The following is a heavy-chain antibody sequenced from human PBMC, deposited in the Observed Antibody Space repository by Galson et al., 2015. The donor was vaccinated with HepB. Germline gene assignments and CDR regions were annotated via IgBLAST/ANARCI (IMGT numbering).Heavy chain of an antibody. V-gene: IGHV1-46*01. CDR3: AREGADRNYAFIWFDP. Sequence: SVKVSCKASGYTFTRYYIHWVRQAPGQGLEWMGTINPSGGGTSYAQKFQGRVTMTRDTSTRIVYMELSSLRFEDTAVYYCAREGADRNYAFIWFDPWGQGTLVTVSS. CDR2: INPSGGGT. J-gene: IGHJ5*02. CDR1: GYTFTRYY. D-gene: IGHD3-3*01.